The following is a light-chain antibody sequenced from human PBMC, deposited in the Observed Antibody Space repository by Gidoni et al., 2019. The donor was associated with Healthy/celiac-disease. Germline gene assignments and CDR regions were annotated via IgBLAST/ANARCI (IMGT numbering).Light chain of an antibody. J-gene: IGLJ3*02. CDR2: EVS. CDR1: SSDVGGYNY. CDR3: SSYTSSSTWV. Sequence: QSALTQPASVSGSPGQSITISCTGTSSDVGGYNYVSWYQQHPGKAPKLMIYEVSNRPSGVSIRFSGSKSANTASLTISGRQAEDEADYYCSSYTSSSTWVFGGGTKLTVL. V-gene: IGLV2-14*01.